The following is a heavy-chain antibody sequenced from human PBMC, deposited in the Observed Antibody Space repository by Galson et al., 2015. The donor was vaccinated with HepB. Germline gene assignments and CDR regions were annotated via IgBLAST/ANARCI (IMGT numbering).Heavy chain of an antibody. CDR3: ARIDYYYYYMDV. Sequence: SVKVSCKASGYTFTSYVISWVRQAPGQGLEWMGWISAYNGNTNYAQKLQGRVTMTTDTSTSTAYMELRSLRSDYTAVYYCARIDYYYYYMDVWGKGTTVTVSS. CDR2: ISAYNGNT. V-gene: IGHV1-18*01. CDR1: GYTFTSYV. J-gene: IGHJ6*03.